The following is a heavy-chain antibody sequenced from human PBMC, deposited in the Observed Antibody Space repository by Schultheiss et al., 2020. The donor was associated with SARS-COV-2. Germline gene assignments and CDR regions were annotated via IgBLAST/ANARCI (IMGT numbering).Heavy chain of an antibody. CDR2: IKSKTDGGTT. V-gene: IGHV3-15*01. Sequence: GGSLRLSCAASGFTFSSYWMHWVRQAPGKGLVWVGRIKSKTDGGTTDYAAPVKGRFTISRDDSKNTLYLQMNSLRAEDTAVYYCARDKYCTNGVCPYYYYGMDVWGQGTTVTVSS. CDR1: GFTFSSYW. J-gene: IGHJ6*02. D-gene: IGHD2-8*01. CDR3: ARDKYCTNGVCPYYYYGMDV.